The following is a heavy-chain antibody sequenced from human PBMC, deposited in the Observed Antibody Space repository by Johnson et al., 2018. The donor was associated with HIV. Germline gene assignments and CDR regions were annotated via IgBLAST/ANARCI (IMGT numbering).Heavy chain of an antibody. CDR3: ARTVVGSSYDAFDI. CDR2: VYSGGNT. J-gene: IGHJ3*02. D-gene: IGHD4-23*01. Sequence: VQLVESGGGLVQPGGSLRLSCAASGFTVSSNYMSWVRQAPEMGLVWVSIVYSGGNTYYADSVRGRFTISSDHAKNTLFLQMDSLRPEDTAVYYCARTVVGSSYDAFDIWGQGTMVTVSS. V-gene: IGHV3-66*01. CDR1: GFTVSSNY.